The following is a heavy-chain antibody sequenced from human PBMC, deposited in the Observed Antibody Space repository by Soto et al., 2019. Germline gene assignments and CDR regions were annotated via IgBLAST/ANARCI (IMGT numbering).Heavy chain of an antibody. J-gene: IGHJ4*02. CDR2: IKSKTDGGTV. D-gene: IGHD5-18*01. CDR1: GDTLSNVW. CDR3: SHGYYQYFES. V-gene: IGHV3-15*07. Sequence: GGSMRLSSTVSGDTLSNVWVNWVRKATGKGPEWVGRIKSKTDGGTVEYAAPVKDRFTISRDDSENTLYLQMNSLKSEDTAVYYCSHGYYQYFESWGQGTLVTVSS.